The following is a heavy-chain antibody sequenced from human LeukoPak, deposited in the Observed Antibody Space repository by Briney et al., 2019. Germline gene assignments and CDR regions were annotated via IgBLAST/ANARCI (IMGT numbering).Heavy chain of an antibody. V-gene: IGHV1-2*02. CDR2: INPNSGAT. J-gene: IGHJ5*02. Sequence: ASVTVSCTASGYTFNNYYIHWLRQAPGQGLEWMGWINPNSGATNYVQSFKGRVTMTRDTTSSTVYMELSTLRSDDTAVYFCARSLGSLKEYWWFDPWGQGTLVSVSS. D-gene: IGHD2/OR15-2a*01. CDR1: GYTFNNYY. CDR3: ARSLGSLKEYWWFDP.